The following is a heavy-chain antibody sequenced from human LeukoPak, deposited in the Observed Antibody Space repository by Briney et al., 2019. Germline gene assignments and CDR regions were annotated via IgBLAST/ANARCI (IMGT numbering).Heavy chain of an antibody. D-gene: IGHD3-22*01. CDR1: GGSISSGDYY. CDR2: IYYSGST. CDR3: ARELDSSGYFTGDY. V-gene: IGHV4-30-4*01. Sequence: SETLSLTCTVSGGSISSGDYYWSWIRQPPGKGLEWIGYIYYSGSTYYNPSLKSRVTISVDTSKNQFSLKLSSVTAADTAVYYCARELDSSGYFTGDYWGQGTLVTVSS. J-gene: IGHJ4*02.